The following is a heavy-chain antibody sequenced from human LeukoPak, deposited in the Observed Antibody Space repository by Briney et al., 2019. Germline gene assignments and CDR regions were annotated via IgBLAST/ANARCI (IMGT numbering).Heavy chain of an antibody. CDR3: AKDIAAAGTSWFDP. CDR1: GFTFSSYS. J-gene: IGHJ5*02. V-gene: IGHV3-21*01. D-gene: IGHD6-13*01. CDR2: ISSSSSYI. Sequence: GGSLRLSCAASGFTFSSYSMNWVRQAPGKGLEWVSSISSSSSYIYYADSVKGRFTISRDNAKNSLYLQMNSLRAEDTAVYYCAKDIAAAGTSWFDPWGQGTLVTVSS.